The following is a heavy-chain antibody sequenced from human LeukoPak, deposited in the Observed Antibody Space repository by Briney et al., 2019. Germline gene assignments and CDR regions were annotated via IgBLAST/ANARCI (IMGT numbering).Heavy chain of an antibody. V-gene: IGHV4-59*01. J-gene: IGHJ4*02. CDR3: VRVRGADLDY. CDR2: IYYSGST. CDR1: GGSIRADY. Sequence: SETLSLTCTVSGGSIRADYCSWVRQPPGKGLEWIASIYYSGSTNYNPSLRSRVTISIDTSKSQFSLNLSSVTAADTAVYFCVRVRGADLDYWGQGTLVTVSS. D-gene: IGHD4/OR15-4a*01.